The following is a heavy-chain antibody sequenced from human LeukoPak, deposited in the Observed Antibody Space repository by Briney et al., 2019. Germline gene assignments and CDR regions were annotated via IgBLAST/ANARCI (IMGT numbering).Heavy chain of an antibody. CDR2: IKSKTDGGTT. J-gene: IGHJ6*02. D-gene: IGHD3-9*01. CDR3: TTESYYDILTPPWGMDV. Sequence: PGGSLRLSCAASGFTFSNAWMSWVRQAPGKGLEWVGRIKSKTDGGTTDYAAPVKGRFTISRDDSKNTLYLQMNSLKTEDTAVYYCTTESYYDILTPPWGMDVWGQGTTVTVSS. V-gene: IGHV3-15*01. CDR1: GFTFSNAW.